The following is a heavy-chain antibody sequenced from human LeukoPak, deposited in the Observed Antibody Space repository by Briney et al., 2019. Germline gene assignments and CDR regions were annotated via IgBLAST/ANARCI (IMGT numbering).Heavy chain of an antibody. CDR1: GGTFSSYA. Sequence: SVKVSCKASGGTFSSYAISWVRQAPGQGLEWMGRIIPILGIANYAQKFQGRVTITADKSTSTAYMELSSLRSEDTAVYYCARGDDVGEFANYYMDVWGKGTTVTVSS. D-gene: IGHD3-10*01. V-gene: IGHV1-69*04. CDR3: ARGDDVGEFANYYMDV. CDR2: IIPILGIA. J-gene: IGHJ6*03.